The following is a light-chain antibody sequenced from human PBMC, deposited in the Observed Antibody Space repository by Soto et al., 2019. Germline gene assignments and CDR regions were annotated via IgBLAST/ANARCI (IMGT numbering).Light chain of an antibody. CDR1: QSVSSGS. V-gene: IGKV3-20*01. Sequence: EIVLTQSPGTLSLSPGDRATLSCRASQSVSSGSLAWYQQNPGQAPRLLIYGASSRAAGIPFSFSGGGSGTDFTLTINRLEPEDFEVYYCHQYGSSLTFGQGTRLEIK. CDR3: HQYGSSLT. CDR2: GAS. J-gene: IGKJ5*01.